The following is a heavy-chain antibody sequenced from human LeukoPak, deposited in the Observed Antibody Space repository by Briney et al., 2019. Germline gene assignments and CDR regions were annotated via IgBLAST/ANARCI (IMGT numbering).Heavy chain of an antibody. Sequence: SVKVSCKASGGTFSSYAISWVRQAPGQGLEWMGGIIPIFGTANYAQKFQGRVTITTDESTSTAYMELSSLRSEDTAVYYCARDFILRATVTTTNWFDPWGQGNLVTVSS. CDR1: GGTFSSYA. D-gene: IGHD4-17*01. CDR2: IIPIFGTA. J-gene: IGHJ5*02. V-gene: IGHV1-69*05. CDR3: ARDFILRATVTTTNWFDP.